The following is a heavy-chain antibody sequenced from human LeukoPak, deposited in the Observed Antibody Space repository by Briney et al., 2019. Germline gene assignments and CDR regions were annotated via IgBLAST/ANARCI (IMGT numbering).Heavy chain of an antibody. CDR3: ARTVRGVTPFDY. V-gene: IGHV4-59*01. J-gene: IGHJ4*02. Sequence: SETLSLTCTVSGGSISRYYWSWIRQPPGKGLEWIGYIYYSGSTNYNPSLKSRVTISVDTSNNQFSLKLSSVTAADTAVYYCARTVRGVTPFDYWGQGTLVTVSS. D-gene: IGHD3-10*01. CDR2: IYYSGST. CDR1: GGSISRYY.